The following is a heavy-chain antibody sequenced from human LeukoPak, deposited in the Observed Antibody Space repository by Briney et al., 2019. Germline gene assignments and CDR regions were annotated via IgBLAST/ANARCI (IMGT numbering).Heavy chain of an antibody. D-gene: IGHD1-14*01. CDR1: GFIFSNYA. CDR2: ISAGGGDK. J-gene: IGHJ3*02. CDR3: AKGNQRAYDAFDI. V-gene: IGHV3-23*01. Sequence: GGSLRLSCAASGFIFSNYAMSWVRQAPGKGLEWVSTISAGGGDKDYADSVKGRFTISRDNSKNTLHLQMNSLRAEDTAVYYCAKGNQRAYDAFDIWGQGTMVTVSS.